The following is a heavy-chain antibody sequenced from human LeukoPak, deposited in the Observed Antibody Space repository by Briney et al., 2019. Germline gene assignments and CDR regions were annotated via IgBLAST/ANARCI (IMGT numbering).Heavy chain of an antibody. CDR2: VKQDGNEK. CDR3: ARVDFWSGYSPWDY. V-gene: IGHV3-7*01. D-gene: IGHD3-3*01. Sequence: GGSLRLSCAASGFTFSSYWMSWVRQAPGKGLEWVANVKQDGNEKFYVDSVKGRFIISRDNAKNSLYLQMNSLKAEDTAVYYCARVDFWSGYSPWDYWGQGTLVTVSS. J-gene: IGHJ4*02. CDR1: GFTFSSYW.